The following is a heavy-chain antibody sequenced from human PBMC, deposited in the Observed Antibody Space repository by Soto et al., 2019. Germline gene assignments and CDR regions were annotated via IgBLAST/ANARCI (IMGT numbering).Heavy chain of an antibody. D-gene: IGHD3-3*01. V-gene: IGHV4-59*01. J-gene: IGHJ5*02. Sequence: SETLSLTCTVSGGSISSYYWTWIRQPPGKGLEWIGYIYYSGSTNYNPSLKSRVTISVDTSKNQFSLKLSSVTAADTAVYYCAKVNDFWTGYYSTNWFDPWGQGTLVTVSS. CDR3: AKVNDFWTGYYSTNWFDP. CDR2: IYYSGST. CDR1: GGSISSYY.